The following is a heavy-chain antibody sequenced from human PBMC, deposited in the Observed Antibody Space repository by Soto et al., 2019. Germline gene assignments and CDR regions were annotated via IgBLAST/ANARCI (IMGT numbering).Heavy chain of an antibody. CDR2: IYHSGST. V-gene: IGHV4-61*01. CDR3: ARLSAAWFDS. Sequence: SETLSLTCTVSGGSVSSGSYYWGWIRQPPGKGLERIGYIYHSGSTNYNPSLKSRVTISVDTSKNQFSLSLTSVTATDTAVYYCARLSAAWFDSWGQGILVTVSS. D-gene: IGHD6-19*01. CDR1: GGSVSSGSYY. J-gene: IGHJ5*01.